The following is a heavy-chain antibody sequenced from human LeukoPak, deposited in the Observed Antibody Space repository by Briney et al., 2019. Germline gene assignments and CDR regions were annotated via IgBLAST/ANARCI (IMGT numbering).Heavy chain of an antibody. Sequence: GGSLRLSCAASGFTFSSYAMSWVRQAPGKGLEWVSGINGIGTSLYYADSVKGRFTISRDNSDNTLYLQMNSLRADDTAVYYCAKVEYTTSWYGVGSLDYWGQGTLVTVSS. CDR2: INGIGTSL. V-gene: IGHV3-23*05. CDR3: AKVEYTTSWYGVGSLDY. J-gene: IGHJ4*02. D-gene: IGHD6-13*01. CDR1: GFTFSSYA.